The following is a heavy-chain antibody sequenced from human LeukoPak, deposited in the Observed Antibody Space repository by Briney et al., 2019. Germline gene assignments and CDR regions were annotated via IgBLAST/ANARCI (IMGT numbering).Heavy chain of an antibody. CDR3: AREIGYSYGYVGSVYYGMDV. V-gene: IGHV3-11*04. CDR2: ISSSGSTI. Sequence: GGSLRLSCAASGFTFSDHYMTWIRQAPGKGLDWLSYISSSGSTIYYVDSVKGRFTISRDNANNSLYLQMNSLRVEDTAVYYCAREIGYSYGYVGSVYYGMDVWGQGTTVTVSS. J-gene: IGHJ6*02. D-gene: IGHD5-18*01. CDR1: GFTFSDHY.